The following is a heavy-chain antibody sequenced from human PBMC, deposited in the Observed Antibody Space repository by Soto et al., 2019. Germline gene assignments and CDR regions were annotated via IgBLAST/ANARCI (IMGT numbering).Heavy chain of an antibody. CDR2: ISAHNGNT. CDR3: ARVRDFWSGHPFDY. J-gene: IGHJ4*02. D-gene: IGHD3-3*01. CDR1: GYTFTSYG. Sequence: QVQLVQSGAEVKKPGASVKVSCKASGYTFTSYGISWVRQAPGQGLEWMGWISAHNGNTNYAQKLQGRVTVTTDTSTSTAYMELRSLSSDDTALYYCARVRDFWSGHPFDYWGQGTLVTVSS. V-gene: IGHV1-18*01.